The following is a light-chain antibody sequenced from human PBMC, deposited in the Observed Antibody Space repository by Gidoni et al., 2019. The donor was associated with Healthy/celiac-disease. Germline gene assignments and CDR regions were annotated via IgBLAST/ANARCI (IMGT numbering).Light chain of an antibody. CDR3: QSYDSSLSGPNWV. J-gene: IGLJ3*02. Sequence: QSVLTQPPSVSGAPGQRVPISCTGSSSNIGAGYDVHWYQQLPGPAPKLLIYGNSNRPSGVPDRFSGSKSGTSASLAITGLQAEDEADYYCQSYDSSLSGPNWVFGGGTKLTVL. CDR1: SSNIGAGYD. V-gene: IGLV1-40*01. CDR2: GNS.